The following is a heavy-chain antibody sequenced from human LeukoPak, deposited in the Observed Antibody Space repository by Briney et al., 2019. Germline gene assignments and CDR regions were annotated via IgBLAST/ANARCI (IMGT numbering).Heavy chain of an antibody. V-gene: IGHV3-23*01. J-gene: IGHJ5*01. CDR1: GFCFRTCI. Sequence: GGSLRLSCTASGFCFRTCIMSWVRQGPGKGLGWICAISSDAITTYYAVPVKGRFTISRDNFTNTRSLQMDSLRADDSAVYYSAKDASPYSNYAVRWFDSWGQGTLVTVSS. D-gene: IGHD4/OR15-4a*01. CDR3: AKDASPYSNYAVRWFDS. CDR2: ISSDAITT.